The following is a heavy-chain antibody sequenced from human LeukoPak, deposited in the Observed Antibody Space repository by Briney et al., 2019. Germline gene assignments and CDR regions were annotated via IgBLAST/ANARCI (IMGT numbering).Heavy chain of an antibody. Sequence: ASVKVSCKASGGTFSSCAISWVRQAPGQGLEWMGRIIPILGIANYAQKFQGRVTITADKSTSTAYMELSSLRSEDTAVYYCARDDFSGNHYYYYGMDVWGQGTTVTVSS. CDR2: IIPILGIA. CDR3: ARDDFSGNHYYYYGMDV. CDR1: GGTFSSCA. D-gene: IGHD4-23*01. V-gene: IGHV1-69*04. J-gene: IGHJ6*02.